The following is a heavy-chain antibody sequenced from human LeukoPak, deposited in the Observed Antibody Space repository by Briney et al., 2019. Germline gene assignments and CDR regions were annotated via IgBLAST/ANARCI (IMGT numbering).Heavy chain of an antibody. J-gene: IGHJ4*02. D-gene: IGHD6-19*01. Sequence: PGGSLRLSCAASGFTFSSYVMNWVRQAPGKGLERVSAISDSGGSTYYADSVKGRFTISRDNLKNTLYLQMNSLRAEDTAVYYCAKDRGAVAGTTPGRYCDYWGQGTLVTVSS. V-gene: IGHV3-23*01. CDR2: ISDSGGST. CDR1: GFTFSSYV. CDR3: AKDRGAVAGTTPGRYCDY.